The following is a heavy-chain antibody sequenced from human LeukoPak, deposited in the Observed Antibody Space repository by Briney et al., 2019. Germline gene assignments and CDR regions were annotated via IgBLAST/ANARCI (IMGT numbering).Heavy chain of an antibody. J-gene: IGHJ4*02. D-gene: IGHD6-19*01. Sequence: GGSLRLSCAASGSTFSSYSMNWVRQAPGKGLEWVSSISGSSTYIYYADSVKGRFTISRDNAKNSLYLQMNSLRGEDTAVYYCARDLRSSGWYYFDYWGQGTLVTVSS. V-gene: IGHV3-21*01. CDR2: ISGSSTYI. CDR1: GSTFSSYS. CDR3: ARDLRSSGWYYFDY.